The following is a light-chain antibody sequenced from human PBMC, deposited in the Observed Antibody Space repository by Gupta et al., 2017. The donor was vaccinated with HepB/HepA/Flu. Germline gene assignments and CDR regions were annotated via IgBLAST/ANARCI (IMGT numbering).Light chain of an antibody. CDR2: DAS. CDR1: QSVSRN. V-gene: IGKV3-15*01. CDR3: QQYNNGHAKCS. Sequence: EIVMTQSPATLSVSPGERATLSCRASQSVSRNLAWYQQRPGQAPRLLIYDASTRATGSPARCSGSGDGTEFTLTISSRQSEDFAVYYCQQYNNGHAKCSFGQGTKLEIK. J-gene: IGKJ2*04.